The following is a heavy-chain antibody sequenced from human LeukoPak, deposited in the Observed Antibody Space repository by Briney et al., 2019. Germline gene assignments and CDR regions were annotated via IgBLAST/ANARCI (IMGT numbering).Heavy chain of an antibody. CDR2: IYYSGST. J-gene: IGHJ4*02. CDR1: GGSISSYY. CDR3: ARDYGDYYFDY. V-gene: IGHV4-59*01. D-gene: IGHD2-21*02. Sequence: SETLSLTCTVSGGSISSYYWSWIRQPPGKGPEWIGYIYYSGSTNYNPSLKSRVTISVDTSKNQFSLKLSSVTAADTAVYYCARDYGDYYFDYWGQGTLVTVFS.